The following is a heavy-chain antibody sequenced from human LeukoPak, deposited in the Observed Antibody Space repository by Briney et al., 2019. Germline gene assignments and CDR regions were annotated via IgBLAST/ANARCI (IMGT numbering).Heavy chain of an antibody. CDR3: AREQPGVSASLYSYYYMDV. J-gene: IGHJ6*03. V-gene: IGHV4-38-2*02. CDR1: GYSISRGYY. D-gene: IGHD2-8*01. CDR2: IYHSGST. Sequence: SEALSLTCTVSGYSISRGYYWGWIRQPPGKGLEWIGSIYHSGSTYYNPSLKSRVTISVDTSKNQFSLKLSSVTAADTAVYYCAREQPGVSASLYSYYYMDVWGKGTTVTVSS.